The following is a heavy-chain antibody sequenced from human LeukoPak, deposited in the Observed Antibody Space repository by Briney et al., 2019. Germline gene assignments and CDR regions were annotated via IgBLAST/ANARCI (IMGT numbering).Heavy chain of an antibody. D-gene: IGHD3-10*01. CDR1: GGTFSSYA. Sequence: SVKASCKASGGTFSSYAISWVRQAPGQGLEWMGRIIPILGIANYAQKLQGRVTMTTDTSTSTAYMELRSLRSDDTAVYYCARGGGYGSRGRILDYWGQGTLVTVSS. V-gene: IGHV1-69*04. CDR3: ARGGGYGSRGRILDY. J-gene: IGHJ4*02. CDR2: IIPILGIA.